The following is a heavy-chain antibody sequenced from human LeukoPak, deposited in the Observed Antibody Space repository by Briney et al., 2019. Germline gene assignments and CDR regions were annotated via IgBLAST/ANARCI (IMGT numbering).Heavy chain of an antibody. J-gene: IGHJ4*02. CDR2: ISSSSSYI. V-gene: IGHV3-21*01. Sequence: GGSLRLSCGASGFTFTTYAMTWVRQAPGKGLEWVSSISSSSSYINYADSVKGRFTISRDNAKNSLYLQMNSLRAEDTAVYYCATDDYGGIDYWGQGTLVTVSS. D-gene: IGHD4-23*01. CDR3: ATDDYGGIDY. CDR1: GFTFTTYA.